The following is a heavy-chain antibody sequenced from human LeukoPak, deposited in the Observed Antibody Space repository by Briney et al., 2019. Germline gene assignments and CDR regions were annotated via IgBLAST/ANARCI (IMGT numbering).Heavy chain of an antibody. Sequence: GGSLRLSCAVSGFTFNSYTMNWVRQAPGKGLEWVSSISSSSTYIYYADSVRGRFTISRDNAKNSLYLQMNSLRAGDAAVYYCAKAPVTTCSGAYCYPFDYWSQGTLVTVSS. J-gene: IGHJ4*02. D-gene: IGHD2-15*01. CDR1: GFTFNSYT. V-gene: IGHV3-21*04. CDR2: ISSSSTYI. CDR3: AKAPVTTCSGAYCYPFDY.